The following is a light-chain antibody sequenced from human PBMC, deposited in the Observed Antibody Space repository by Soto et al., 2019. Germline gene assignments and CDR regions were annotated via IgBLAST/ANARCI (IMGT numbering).Light chain of an antibody. J-gene: IGLJ1*01. V-gene: IGLV2-11*01. CDR3: CSYAGRDPLYV. CDR2: DVS. Sequence: QSALTQPRSVSGSPGQSVTISCTGTSTDVGGYNYVSWYQQHPGKVPKLMLYDVSKRPSGVPDRFSGSKSGNTASLPISGLQAEDEADYYCCSYAGRDPLYVFGSGTKLTVL. CDR1: STDVGGYNY.